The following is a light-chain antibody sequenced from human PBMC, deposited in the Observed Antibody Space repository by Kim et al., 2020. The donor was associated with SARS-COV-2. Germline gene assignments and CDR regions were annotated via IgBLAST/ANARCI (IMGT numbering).Light chain of an antibody. V-gene: IGLV3-19*01. Sequence: SSELTQDPAVSVALGQTVRITCQGDSLRSYYETWYQQKPRQAPLLVIFGRNKRPSGIPDRFSGSTSGNTASLTISGAQAEDEADFYCQSRDSGVNVVFGGGTQLTVL. J-gene: IGLJ2*01. CDR2: GRN. CDR1: SLRSYY. CDR3: QSRDSGVNVV.